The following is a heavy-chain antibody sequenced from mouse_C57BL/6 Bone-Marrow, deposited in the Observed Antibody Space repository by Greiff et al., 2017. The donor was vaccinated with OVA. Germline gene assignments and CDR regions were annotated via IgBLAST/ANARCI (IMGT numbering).Heavy chain of an antibody. CDR3: ARGRGIYYPRDYAMDY. D-gene: IGHD2-1*01. CDR2: INPNNGGT. CDR1: GYTFTDYY. Sequence: EVQLQQSGPELVKPGASVKISCKASGYTFTDYYMNWVKQSHGKSLEWIGDINPNNGGTSYNQKFKGKATLTVDKSSSTAYMELRSLTSEDSAVYYCARGRGIYYPRDYAMDYWGQGTSVTVSS. J-gene: IGHJ4*01. V-gene: IGHV1-26*01.